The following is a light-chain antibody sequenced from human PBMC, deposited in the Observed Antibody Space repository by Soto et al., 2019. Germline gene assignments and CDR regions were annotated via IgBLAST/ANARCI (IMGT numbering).Light chain of an antibody. Sequence: DLQITKTPSSLSASVGDRVTITCRASQSISSYLNWYQQKPGKAPKLLIYAASSLQSGVPSRFSGSGSGTDFTLTISSLQPEDFATYYCQQSYSTPRTFCQGTEVAIK. CDR1: QSISSY. CDR3: QQSYSTPRT. CDR2: AAS. V-gene: IGKV1-39*01. J-gene: IGKJ1*01.